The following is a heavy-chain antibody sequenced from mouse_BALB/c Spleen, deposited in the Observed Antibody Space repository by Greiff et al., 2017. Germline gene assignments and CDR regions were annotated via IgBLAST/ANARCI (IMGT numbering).Heavy chain of an antibody. CDR3: TKEDGYSWFAY. D-gene: IGHD2-3*01. J-gene: IGHJ3*01. Sequence: EVQLQQSGTVLARPGASVKMSCKASGYSFTSYWMHWVKQRPGQGLEWIGAIYPGNSDTSYNQKFKGKAKLTAVTSASTAYMELSSLTNEDSAVYYCTKEDGYSWFAYWGQGTLVTVSA. CDR2: IYPGNSDT. CDR1: GYSFTSYW. V-gene: IGHV1-5*01.